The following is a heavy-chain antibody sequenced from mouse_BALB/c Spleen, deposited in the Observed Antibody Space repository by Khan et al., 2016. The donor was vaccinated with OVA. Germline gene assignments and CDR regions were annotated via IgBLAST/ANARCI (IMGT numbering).Heavy chain of an antibody. J-gene: IGHJ2*01. D-gene: IGHD1-1*01. V-gene: IGHV1-54*01. CDR1: GYAFTNYL. Sequence: QVQLKQSGAELVRPGTSVKVSCKATGYAFTNYLIEWVKQRPGQGLEWIGVINPGSGGTNYNEKFKGKATLTSDQSSSTAYMQLSSLTADDSADYFCARSYYGYIDYWGQGTTLAVSS. CDR2: INPGSGGT. CDR3: ARSYYGYIDY.